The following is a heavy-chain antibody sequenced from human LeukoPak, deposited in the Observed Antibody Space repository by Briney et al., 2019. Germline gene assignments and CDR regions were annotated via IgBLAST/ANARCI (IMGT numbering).Heavy chain of an antibody. D-gene: IGHD5-18*01. Sequence: GGSLRLSCAASGFTFSSYGMHWVRQAPGKGLEWVAFIRYDGSNKYYADSVKGRFTISRDNSKNTLYLQMNSLRAEDTAVYYRAKEWIQLWPSYLDYWGQGTLVTVSS. J-gene: IGHJ4*02. CDR2: IRYDGSNK. CDR3: AKEWIQLWPSYLDY. CDR1: GFTFSSYG. V-gene: IGHV3-30*02.